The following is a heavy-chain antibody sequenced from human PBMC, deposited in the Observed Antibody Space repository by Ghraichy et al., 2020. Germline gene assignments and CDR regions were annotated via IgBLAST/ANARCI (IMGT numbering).Heavy chain of an antibody. D-gene: IGHD2-21*01. CDR2: INQGGSDS. CDR1: GFTFSSYH. CDR3: ARDPRIAEY. J-gene: IGHJ4*02. Sequence: GSLRLSCAASGFTFSSYHMTWVRHAPGKGLEWVANINQGGSDSYYVDSVKGRFTISRDNAKNSLYLQMNSLRADDTAVYYCARDPRIAEYWGQGTLVTVSS. V-gene: IGHV3-7*01.